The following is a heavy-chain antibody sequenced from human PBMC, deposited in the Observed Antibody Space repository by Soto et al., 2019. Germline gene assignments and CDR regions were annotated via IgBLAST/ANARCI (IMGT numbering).Heavy chain of an antibody. J-gene: IGHJ6*02. V-gene: IGHV1-8*01. Sequence: ASVKVSCKASGYTFTSYDINWVRQATGQGLEWMGWMNPNSGNTGYAQKFQGRVTTTRNTSISTAYMELSSLRSEDTAVYYCARGLTYYYGSGDLLEYYYYGMDVWGQGTTVTVSS. CDR3: ARGLTYYYGSGDLLEYYYYGMDV. CDR2: MNPNSGNT. D-gene: IGHD3-10*01. CDR1: GYTFTSYD.